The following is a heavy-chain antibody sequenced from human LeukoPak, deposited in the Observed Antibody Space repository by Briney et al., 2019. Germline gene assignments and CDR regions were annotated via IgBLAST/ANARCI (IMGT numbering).Heavy chain of an antibody. J-gene: IGHJ4*02. D-gene: IGHD3-3*01. CDR1: GGSFSSYY. CDR2: IYYSGTT. V-gene: IGHV4-59*01. CDR3: ARASIFGVVRAIDY. Sequence: PSETLSLTCTVSGGSFSSYYWSWIRQPPGKGLEWIGYIYYSGTTNYNPSLKSRLTISVDTSKNQFSLKLSSVTAADTAIHYCARASIFGVVRAIDYWGQGTLVTVSS.